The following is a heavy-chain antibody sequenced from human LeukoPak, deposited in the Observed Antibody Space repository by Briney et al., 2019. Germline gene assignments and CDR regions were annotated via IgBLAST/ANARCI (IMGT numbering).Heavy chain of an antibody. J-gene: IGHJ3*02. D-gene: IGHD3-10*01. CDR1: GFTFSSYW. Sequence: PGGSLRLSCAASGFTFSSYWMSWVRQAPGKGLEWVANIKQDGSEKYYVDSVKGRFTISRDNAKNSLYLQMNSLRAEDTAVYYCARDWSKGLSGAFDIWGQGTMVTVSS. V-gene: IGHV3-7*01. CDR2: IKQDGSEK. CDR3: ARDWSKGLSGAFDI.